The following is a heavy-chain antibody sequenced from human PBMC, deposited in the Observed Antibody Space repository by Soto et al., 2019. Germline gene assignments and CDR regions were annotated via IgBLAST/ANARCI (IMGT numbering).Heavy chain of an antibody. V-gene: IGHV1-18*01. D-gene: IGHD6-19*01. J-gene: IGHJ3*02. CDR3: ARDGDYSSGWYDDFDS. CDR1: GYTFTSYG. Sequence: ASVKVSCKASGYTFTSYGISWVRQAPGQGLEWMGWISAYNGNTNYAQKLQGRVTMTTDTSTSTAYMELRSLRSDDTAVYYCARDGDYSSGWYDDFDSWGQGPMVTVSS. CDR2: ISAYNGNT.